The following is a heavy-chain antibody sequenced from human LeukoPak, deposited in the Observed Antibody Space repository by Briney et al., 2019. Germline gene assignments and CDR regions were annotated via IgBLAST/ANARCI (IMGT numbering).Heavy chain of an antibody. J-gene: IGHJ4*02. Sequence: PGASLRLSCAASGFTFSGYTMSWVRQAPEKGLEWVSAISATGDRTYYAKSVKGRLTISRDNSKNTLYLQMNSLRAEDTALYYCARDYYDSSGYYYDYWGQGTLVTVSS. CDR3: ARDYYDSSGYYYDY. CDR2: ISATGDRT. V-gene: IGHV3-23*01. D-gene: IGHD3-22*01. CDR1: GFTFSGYT.